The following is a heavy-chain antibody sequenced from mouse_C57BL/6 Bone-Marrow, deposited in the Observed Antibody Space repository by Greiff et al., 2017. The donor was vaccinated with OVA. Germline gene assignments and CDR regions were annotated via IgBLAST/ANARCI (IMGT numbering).Heavy chain of an antibody. D-gene: IGHD4-1*01. V-gene: IGHV14-1*01. CDR3: TTSWDAMDY. J-gene: IGHJ4*01. CDR2: IDPEDGDT. CDR1: GFNIKDYY. Sequence: VQLKESGAELVRPGASVKLSCTASGFNIKDYYMHWVKQRPEQGLEWIGRIDPEDGDTEYAPKFQGKATMTAVTSSNTAYLQLSSLTSEDTAVYYCTTSWDAMDYWGQGTSVTVSS.